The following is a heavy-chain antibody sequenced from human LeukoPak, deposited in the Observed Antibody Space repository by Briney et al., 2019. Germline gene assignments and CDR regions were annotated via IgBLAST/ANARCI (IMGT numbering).Heavy chain of an antibody. V-gene: IGHV4-39*01. CDR1: GGSISSSSYY. CDR2: IYYSGST. Sequence: SETLSLTCTVSGGSISSSSYYWGWIRQPPGKGLEWIGSIYYSGSTYYNPSLKSRVTISVDTSKNQFSLKLSSVTAADTAVYYCASLRGDFWSGYYYFDYWGQGTLVTVSS. CDR3: ASLRGDFWSGYYYFDY. D-gene: IGHD3-3*01. J-gene: IGHJ4*02.